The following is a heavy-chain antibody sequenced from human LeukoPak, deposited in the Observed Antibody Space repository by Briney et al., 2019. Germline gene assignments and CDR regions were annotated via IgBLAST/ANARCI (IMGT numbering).Heavy chain of an antibody. CDR1: GFTFSSSG. D-gene: IGHD3-9*01. J-gene: IGHJ4*02. Sequence: PGGSLRLSCAASGFTFSSSGMHWVRQAPDMGLEWVAFIRYDGSTKYFADSVKGRFTISRDNSKNTLYLQMNSLRAEDTAVYYCAKVREALLRYFDWLCPLDYWGQGTLVTVSS. CDR2: IRYDGSTK. V-gene: IGHV3-30*02. CDR3: AKVREALLRYFDWLCPLDY.